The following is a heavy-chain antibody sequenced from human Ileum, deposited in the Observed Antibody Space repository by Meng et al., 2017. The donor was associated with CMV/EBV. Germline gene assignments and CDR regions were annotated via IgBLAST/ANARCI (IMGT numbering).Heavy chain of an antibody. CDR1: GYIFSGYY. J-gene: IGHJ4*02. D-gene: IGHD3-22*01. CDR2: INPYNGGA. Sequence: CKASGYIFSGYYINWVRQAPGQGLERMGWINPYNGGAHYAQKFHDRVTITTDTSISTAYMELSNLRSDDTAVYFCARGYYDSRGYYHYWGQGTLVTVSS. V-gene: IGHV1-2*02. CDR3: ARGYYDSRGYYHY.